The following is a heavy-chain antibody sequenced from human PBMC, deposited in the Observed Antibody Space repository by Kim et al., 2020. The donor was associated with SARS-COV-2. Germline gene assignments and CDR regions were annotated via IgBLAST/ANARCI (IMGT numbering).Heavy chain of an antibody. Sequence: GETKYSQNFQGRVTITRDTSATIAYMELSSLRSEDTAVYYCARKVTANDYWGQGTLVTVSS. D-gene: IGHD2-21*02. J-gene: IGHJ4*02. CDR2: GET. V-gene: IGHV1-3*01. CDR3: ARKVTANDY.